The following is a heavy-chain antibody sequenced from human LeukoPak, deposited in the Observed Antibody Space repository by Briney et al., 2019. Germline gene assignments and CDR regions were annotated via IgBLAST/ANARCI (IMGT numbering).Heavy chain of an antibody. CDR1: GFTFSSYS. J-gene: IGHJ4*02. D-gene: IGHD5-18*01. V-gene: IGHV3-21*01. CDR2: ISSSSSYI. CDR3: ARGLDTAIDFDY. Sequence: PGGSLRLSCAASGFTFSSYSMNWVRQAPGKGLEWVSSISSSSSYIYYADSVKGRFTISRDNAKNSLYLQMNSLRAEDTAVYYCARGLDTAIDFDYRGQGTLVTVSS.